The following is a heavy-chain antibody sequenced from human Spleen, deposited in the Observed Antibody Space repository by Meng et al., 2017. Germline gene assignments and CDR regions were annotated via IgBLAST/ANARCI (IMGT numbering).Heavy chain of an antibody. D-gene: IGHD2-21*02. CDR2: ISGSGGTI. J-gene: IGHJ4*02. CDR3: ARLNVLGYGVVTAIGDFDL. Sequence: GGSLRLSCAAFGFTFSDYYMTWIRQAPGRGLEWVSYISGSGGTIYYADSMQGRFIISRDNAKNSLYLQMHSLGDEDTAVYYCARLNVLGYGVVTAIGDFDLWGQGTLVTVSS. V-gene: IGHV3-11*04. CDR1: GFTFSDYY.